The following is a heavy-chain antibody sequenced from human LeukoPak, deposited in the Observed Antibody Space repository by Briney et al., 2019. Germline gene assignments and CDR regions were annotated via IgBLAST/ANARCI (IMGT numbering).Heavy chain of an antibody. CDR1: GFTFSSYA. CDR3: EGYLDYYYGMDV. CDR2: ISGSGGST. V-gene: IGHV3-23*01. Sequence: GGSLRLSCAAPGFTFSSYAMSWVRQAPGKGLEWVSAISGSGGSTYYADSVKGRFTISRDNSKNTLYLQMNSLRAEDTAVYYCEGYLDYYYGMDVWGQGTTVTVSS. J-gene: IGHJ6*02. D-gene: IGHD1-26*01.